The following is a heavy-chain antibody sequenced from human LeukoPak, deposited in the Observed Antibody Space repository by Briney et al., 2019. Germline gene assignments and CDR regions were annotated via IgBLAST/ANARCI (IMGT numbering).Heavy chain of an antibody. CDR3: ARAKNRLGIRSQFDY. V-gene: IGHV4-59*01. J-gene: IGHJ4*02. CDR2: IYYSGTT. CDR1: GGTTNSYY. D-gene: IGHD3-9*01. Sequence: SETLSLTCTVSGGTTNSYYWSWIRQPPGQGLEWIGYIYYSGTTSYYPSFKSRVTISVDTSKNQFSLKLKSVTAADTAMYYCARAKNRLGIRSQFDYWGQGTLVTVSS.